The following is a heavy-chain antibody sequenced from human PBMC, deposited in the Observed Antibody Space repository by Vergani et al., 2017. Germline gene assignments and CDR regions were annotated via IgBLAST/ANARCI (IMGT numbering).Heavy chain of an antibody. D-gene: IGHD3-22*01. CDR1: GCSVSSGDYY. J-gene: IGHJ3*02. CDR2: IYYSGST. V-gene: IGHV4-30-4*08. CDR3: ARDKHYYDSSGYYYAFDI. Sequence: QVQLQESGPGLVKPSQTLSLTCTVSGCSVSSGDYYWSWIRQPPGKGLEWIGYIYYSGSTYYNPSLKSRLTISVDTSKNQFSLKLSSVTAADTAVYYCARDKHYYDSSGYYYAFDIWGQGTMVTVSS.